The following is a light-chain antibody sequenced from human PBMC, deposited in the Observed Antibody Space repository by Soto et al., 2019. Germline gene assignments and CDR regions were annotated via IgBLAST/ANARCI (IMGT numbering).Light chain of an antibody. V-gene: IGLV3-27*01. CDR1: VLAKKF. Sequence: SYELTQPSSVSVSPGQTARSTCSGDVLAKKFGRWFQQKPGQAPLLVIYKDTERPSGIPERFSGSSSGATVTLTISGAQAEDEADYYCYSAADNNWVFGGGTKLTVL. CDR3: YSAADNNWV. CDR2: KDT. J-gene: IGLJ3*02.